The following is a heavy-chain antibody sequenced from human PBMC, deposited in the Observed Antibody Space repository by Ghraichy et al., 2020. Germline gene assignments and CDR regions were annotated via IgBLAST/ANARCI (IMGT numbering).Heavy chain of an antibody. D-gene: IGHD1-26*01. Sequence: GGSLRLSCAASGFIFSTYNMNWVRQAPGKGLEWVSSITSTSNSIYYADSVKGRFTMSRDNAKNSLYLQMSSLRAEDTAIYYCVRPYSGSYSFDSWRQGTLVPVSS. CDR3: VRPYSGSYSFDS. V-gene: IGHV3-21*01. CDR1: GFIFSTYN. J-gene: IGHJ4*02. CDR2: ITSTSNSI.